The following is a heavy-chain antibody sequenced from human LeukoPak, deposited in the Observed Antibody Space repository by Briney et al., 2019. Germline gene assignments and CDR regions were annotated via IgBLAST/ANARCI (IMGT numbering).Heavy chain of an antibody. CDR2: INPNSGGT. CDR1: GYTFTGYY. V-gene: IGHV1-2*02. J-gene: IGHJ4*02. D-gene: IGHD6-13*01. Sequence: ASVKVSCKASGYTFTGYYMHWVRQAPGQGLEWMGWINPNSGGTNYAQKFQGRVTTTRDTSISTAYMELSRLRSDDTAVYYCASGYSSSWRDFGYWGQGTLVTVSS. CDR3: ASGYSSSWRDFGY.